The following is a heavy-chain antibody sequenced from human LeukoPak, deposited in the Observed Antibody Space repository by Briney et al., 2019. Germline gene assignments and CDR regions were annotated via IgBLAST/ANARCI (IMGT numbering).Heavy chain of an antibody. Sequence: SQTLSLTCAVSGGSISSGGYSWSWIRQPPRKGLEWIGYIYHSGSTYYNPSLKSRVTISVDRSKNQFSLKLSSVTAADTAVYYCATGGLLTGGAFDIWGQGTMVTVSS. J-gene: IGHJ3*02. CDR3: ATGGLLTGGAFDI. CDR2: IYHSGST. V-gene: IGHV4-30-2*01. CDR1: GGSISSGGYS. D-gene: IGHD3-9*01.